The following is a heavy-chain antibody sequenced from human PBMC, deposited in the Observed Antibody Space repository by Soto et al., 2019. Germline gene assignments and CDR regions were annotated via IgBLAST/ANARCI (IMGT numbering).Heavy chain of an antibody. D-gene: IGHD3-3*01. V-gene: IGHV3-48*02. CDR2: ISSSSSTI. CDR1: GFTFSSYS. Sequence: GGSLRLSCAASGFTFSSYSMNWVRQAPGKGLEWVSYISSSSSTIYNADSVKGRFTISRDNAKNSLYLQMNSLIDYVTAVYYCARDLNTIFGVVIYDYWGQGTLVTVSS. CDR3: ARDLNTIFGVVIYDY. J-gene: IGHJ4*02.